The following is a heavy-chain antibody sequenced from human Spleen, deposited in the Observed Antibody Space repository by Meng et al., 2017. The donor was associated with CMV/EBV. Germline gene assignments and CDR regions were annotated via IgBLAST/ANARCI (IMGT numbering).Heavy chain of an antibody. J-gene: IGHJ6*02. D-gene: IGHD3-3*01. CDR3: ARDGRITIFGVVIMTPRDWSGGMDV. V-gene: IGHV3-74*01. CDR1: GFTFSRYW. Sequence: GESLKISCAASGFTFSRYWMHWVRQAPGKGLVWVSRTNSDGSSTSYADSVKGRFTISRDNAKNTLYLQMNSLRAEDTAVYYCARDGRITIFGVVIMTPRDWSGGMDVWGQGTTVTVSS. CDR2: TNSDGSST.